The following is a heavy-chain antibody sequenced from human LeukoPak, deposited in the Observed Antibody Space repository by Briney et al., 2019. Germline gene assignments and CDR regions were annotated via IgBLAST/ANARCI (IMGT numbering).Heavy chain of an antibody. CDR3: ARGGGLDV. J-gene: IGHJ6*02. CDR2: INHNGNVN. D-gene: IGHD3-16*01. V-gene: IGHV3-7*03. Sequence: GGSLRLSCAASGFTFSSYWMSWARQAPGKGLEWVASINHNGNVNYYVDSVKGRFTIPRDNAKNSLYLQMSNLRAEDTAVYFCARGGGLDVWGQGATVTVSS. CDR1: GFTFSSYW.